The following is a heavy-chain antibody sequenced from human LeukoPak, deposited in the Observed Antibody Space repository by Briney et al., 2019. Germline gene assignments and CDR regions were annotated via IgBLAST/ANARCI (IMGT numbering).Heavy chain of an antibody. CDR3: ARGYSYGSHFDY. Sequence: GGSLRLSCAASGLTFSSDEMNWVRQAPGKGLEWVSYISSSGSIIYCADSVKGRFTISRDNAKNSLHLQMNSLRAEDTAVYYCARGYSYGSHFDYWGQGTLVTVSS. V-gene: IGHV3-48*03. D-gene: IGHD5-18*01. CDR1: GLTFSSDE. CDR2: ISSSGSII. J-gene: IGHJ4*02.